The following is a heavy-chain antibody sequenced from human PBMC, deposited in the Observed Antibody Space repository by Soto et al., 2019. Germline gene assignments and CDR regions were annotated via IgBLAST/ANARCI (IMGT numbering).Heavy chain of an antibody. CDR2: VFYGGT. CDR1: GRSMSSNY. Sequence: PSETLSLTCSVSGRSMSSNYWSWIRQSPDKGLEWLCYVFYGGTDYNPSLGGRVSMSVETSKRQFSLKLTSVTVADTAVYYCASYRGALYFESWGPGILVTVSS. CDR3: ASYRGALYFES. D-gene: IGHD3-16*01. V-gene: IGHV4-59*01. J-gene: IGHJ4*02.